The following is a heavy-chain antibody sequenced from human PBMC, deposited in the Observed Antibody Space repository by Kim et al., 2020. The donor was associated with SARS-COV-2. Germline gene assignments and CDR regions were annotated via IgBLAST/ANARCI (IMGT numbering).Heavy chain of an antibody. CDR3: ARRPGYFDY. CDR1: GFNFSSFS. J-gene: IGHJ4*02. CDR2: ITRTGTYK. Sequence: GGSLRLSCAALGFNFSSFSMTWGRQAPGKGLDWVSSITRTGTYKYYADSMKGRITISRDNAKNSLYLQMESLRDEDTAVYYCARRPGYFDYWGQGTPVTVSS. V-gene: IGHV3-21*01.